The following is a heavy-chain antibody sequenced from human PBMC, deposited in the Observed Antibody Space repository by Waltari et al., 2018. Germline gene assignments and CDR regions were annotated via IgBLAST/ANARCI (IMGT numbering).Heavy chain of an antibody. CDR2: IYYSGST. J-gene: IGHJ4*02. D-gene: IGHD6-19*01. CDR1: GGSISSYY. V-gene: IGHV4-59*12. Sequence: QVQLQESGPGLVKPSETLSLTCTVSGGSISSYYWSWIRQPPGKGLEWIGYIYYSGSTNYHPSLRSRVTISVDTSKNQFSLKLTSVTAADTAVYYCARGGGYSSGWYPPFDCWGQGTLVTVSS. CDR3: ARGGGYSSGWYPPFDC.